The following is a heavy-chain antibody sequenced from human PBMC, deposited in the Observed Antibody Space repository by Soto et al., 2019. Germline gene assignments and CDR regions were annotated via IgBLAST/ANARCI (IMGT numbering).Heavy chain of an antibody. J-gene: IGHJ6*02. CDR2: ISGSGGST. V-gene: IGHV3-23*01. CDR1: GFTFGSYA. Sequence: GGSLRLSCAASGFTFGSYAMSWVRQAPGKGLEWVSAISGSGGSTYYADSVKGRFTISRDNSKNTLFLEMNSLRAEDTALYYCAKSPRDGSSFIHSALDVWGQGTTVTVSS. CDR3: AKSPRDGSSFIHSALDV. D-gene: IGHD1-26*01.